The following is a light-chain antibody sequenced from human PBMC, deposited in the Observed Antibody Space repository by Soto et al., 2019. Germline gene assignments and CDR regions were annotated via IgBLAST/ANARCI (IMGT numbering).Light chain of an antibody. V-gene: IGLV2-23*01. Sequence: QSALTQPASVSWSPGQSITISCTGASNDVGSYNLVSWYQHHPGKAPKLMIFEGSKRPSGVSNRFSGSKSGNTASLTISGLQAEDEADFYFCSYAGSNYYVXGTGTKVTV. CDR2: EGS. CDR1: SNDVGSYNL. CDR3: CSYAGSNYYV. J-gene: IGLJ1*01.